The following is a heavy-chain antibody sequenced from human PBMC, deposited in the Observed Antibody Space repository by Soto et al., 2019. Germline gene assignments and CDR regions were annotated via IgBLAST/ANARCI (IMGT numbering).Heavy chain of an antibody. Sequence: QVQLQESGPGLVKPSQTLSLTCTVSGGSISSGDYYWSWIRQPPGKGLEWIGYMYYSGCPFYNPSLRSRLNISVDTSKNQFSLRLSSVTAADTAVYYCARVRHCSGVSCEYGMDVWGQGTTVTVSS. CDR2: MYYSGCP. J-gene: IGHJ6*02. D-gene: IGHD2-15*01. V-gene: IGHV4-30-4*01. CDR1: GGSISSGDYY. CDR3: ARVRHCSGVSCEYGMDV.